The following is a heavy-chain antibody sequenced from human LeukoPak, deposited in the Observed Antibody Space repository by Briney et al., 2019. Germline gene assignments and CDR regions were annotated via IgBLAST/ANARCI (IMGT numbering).Heavy chain of an antibody. CDR2: INWNGGST. CDR1: GFTFDDYG. V-gene: IGHV3-20*04. J-gene: IGHJ6*03. CDR3: ARDLGYYYYYMDV. D-gene: IGHD3-10*01. Sequence: GGSLRLSCAASGFTFDDYGMSWVRQAPAKGLEWVSGINWNGGSTGYADSVKGRFTISRDNAKNSLYLQMNSLRAEDTAVYYCARDLGYYYYYMDVWGRGTTVTVSS.